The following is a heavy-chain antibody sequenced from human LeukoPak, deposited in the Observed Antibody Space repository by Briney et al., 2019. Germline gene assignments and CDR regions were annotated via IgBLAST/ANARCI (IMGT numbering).Heavy chain of an antibody. CDR3: ARKDRGVAGINWSDP. V-gene: IGHV4-4*07. Sequence: SETLSLTCTVSGCSISSYYWSWIRQPAGKGLEWIGRIYASGSTNYYPSLKSRGTMSVATSKNQFSLNRSSVTAADTAVYYCARKDRGVAGINWSDPWGQGTLLTVSS. J-gene: IGHJ5*02. D-gene: IGHD6-19*01. CDR2: IYASGST. CDR1: GCSISSYY.